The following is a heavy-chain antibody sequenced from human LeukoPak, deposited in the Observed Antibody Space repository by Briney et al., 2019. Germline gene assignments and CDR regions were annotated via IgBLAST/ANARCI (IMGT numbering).Heavy chain of an antibody. J-gene: IGHJ5*02. Sequence: ASVKVSCKASGGTFSSYAISWVRQAPGQGLEWMGGIIPIFGTANYAQKFQGRVTITTGESTSTAYMELSSLRSEDTAVYYCARDRGYSNYVWFDPWGQGTLVTVSS. V-gene: IGHV1-69*05. CDR1: GGTFSSYA. CDR2: IIPIFGTA. D-gene: IGHD4-11*01. CDR3: ARDRGYSNYVWFDP.